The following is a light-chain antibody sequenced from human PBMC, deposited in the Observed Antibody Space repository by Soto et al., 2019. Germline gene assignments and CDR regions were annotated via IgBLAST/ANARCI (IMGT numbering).Light chain of an antibody. V-gene: IGLV2-14*01. CDR1: SSDVGSYNY. J-gene: IGLJ1*01. CDR2: DVS. CDR3: SSYTSSGTHV. Sequence: QSALTQAASVSGSPGQSITISCTGTSSDVGSYNYVSWYQQHPGKAPKLMIYDVSNRPSGLSDRFSGSKSGNTASLTISGLQAEDEADYYCSSYTSSGTHVFGTGTKVTVL.